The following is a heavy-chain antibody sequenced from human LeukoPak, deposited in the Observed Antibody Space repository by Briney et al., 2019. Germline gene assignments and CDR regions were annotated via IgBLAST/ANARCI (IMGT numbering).Heavy chain of an antibody. CDR1: GFTFSTYS. D-gene: IGHD1-14*01. Sequence: PAGSLTISCAASGFTFSTYSMNWVRQAPGQGLEWVSGIYGDGSGAFYADSVNARFTNSKDNSKNTGWLQMNSLRAEDTAMYYCAKDEKPDGVWTIDNWGEGTVDPVSS. V-gene: IGHV3-23*01. CDR2: IYGDGSGA. J-gene: IGHJ4*02. CDR3: AKDEKPDGVWTIDN.